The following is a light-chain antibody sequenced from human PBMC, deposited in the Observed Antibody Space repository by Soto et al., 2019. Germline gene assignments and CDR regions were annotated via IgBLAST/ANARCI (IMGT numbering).Light chain of an antibody. Sequence: DIQMTQSPSTLSASVGDRVTITCRASQSISSWLAWYQQKPGKASILLIYKASSLESGVPSRFSGSGSGTEFTLTISSLQPDDFATYYCQQYESYSVTFGQGTRLEIK. CDR2: KAS. V-gene: IGKV1-5*03. J-gene: IGKJ5*01. CDR3: QQYESYSVT. CDR1: QSISSW.